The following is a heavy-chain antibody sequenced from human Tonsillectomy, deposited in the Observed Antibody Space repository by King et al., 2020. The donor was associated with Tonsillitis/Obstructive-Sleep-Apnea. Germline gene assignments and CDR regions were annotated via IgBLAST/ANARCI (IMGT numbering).Heavy chain of an antibody. J-gene: IGHJ4*02. D-gene: IGHD3-9*01. CDR3: ASTHVLRYFDWSSKDAEYYFDY. Sequence: VQLQESGPGLVKPSETLSLTCTVSGGSISSYYWSWIRQPPGKGLEWIGYIYYSGSTNYNPSLKSRVTISVDTSKNQFSLKLSSGTAAAPAVYYCASTHVLRYFDWSSKDAEYYFDYWGQGTLVTVSS. CDR2: IYYSGST. CDR1: GGSISSYY. V-gene: IGHV4-59*01.